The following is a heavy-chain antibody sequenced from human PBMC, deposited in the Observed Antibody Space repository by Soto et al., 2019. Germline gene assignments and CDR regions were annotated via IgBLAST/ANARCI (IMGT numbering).Heavy chain of an antibody. CDR3: AKASNLPRYYYDSSGYYWFDP. V-gene: IGHV3-23*01. CDR2: ISGSGGST. J-gene: IGHJ5*02. D-gene: IGHD3-22*01. Sequence: LRLSCAASGFTFSSYAMSWVRQAPGKGLEWVSAISGSGGSTYYADSVKGRFTISRDNSKNTLYLQMNSLRAEDTAVYYCAKASNLPRYYYDSSGYYWFDPWGQGTLVTVSS. CDR1: GFTFSSYA.